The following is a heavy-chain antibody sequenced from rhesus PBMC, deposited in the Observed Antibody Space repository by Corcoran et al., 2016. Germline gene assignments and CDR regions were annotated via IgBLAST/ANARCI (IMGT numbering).Heavy chain of an antibody. CDR2: ITNAGGTT. V-gene: IGHV3-178*01. CDR1: GFSFRGYY. CDR3: AFGNYFDF. D-gene: IGHD4-29*01. Sequence: EVQLVESGGGLAKPGGSLSLACAAAGFSFRGYYWDWLCQAPGKGLEWVSRITNAGGTTWYADSVKGRFIISRENAKNTLYFQMNGLRVEDTAVYYCAFGNYFDFWGQGVLVTVSS. J-gene: IGHJ4*01.